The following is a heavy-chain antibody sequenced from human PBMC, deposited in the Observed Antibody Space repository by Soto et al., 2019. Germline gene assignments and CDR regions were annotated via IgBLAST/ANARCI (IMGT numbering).Heavy chain of an antibody. D-gene: IGHD2-21*02. CDR2: IYYSGST. CDR3: ARGSTVAAILFDY. Sequence: SETLSLTCTVSGGSISSSSYYWGWIRQPPGKGLEWIGSIYYSGSTYYNPSLKSRVTISVDTSKNQFSLKLSSVTAADTAVYYCARGSTVAAILFDYWGQGTLVTVS. CDR1: GGSISSSSYY. V-gene: IGHV4-39*01. J-gene: IGHJ4*02.